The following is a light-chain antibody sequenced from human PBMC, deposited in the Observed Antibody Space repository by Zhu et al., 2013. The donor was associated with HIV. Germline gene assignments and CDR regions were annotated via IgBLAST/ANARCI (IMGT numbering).Light chain of an antibody. V-gene: IGLV3-1*01. CDR3: QAWDSSTYYV. J-gene: IGLJ1*01. Sequence: SYDLTQPLSVSVSPGQTASITCSGDKLGDKYVSWYQQKTGQSPVLVIYQDSKRPSGSPERFSGSNSGNAATLTISGTQAMDEADYYCQAWDSSTYYVFGTGTKVTVL. CDR2: QDS. CDR1: KLGDKY.